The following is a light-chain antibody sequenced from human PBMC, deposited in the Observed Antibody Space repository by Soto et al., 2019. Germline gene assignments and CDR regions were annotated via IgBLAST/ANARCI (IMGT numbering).Light chain of an antibody. CDR1: QGISSY. V-gene: IGKV1-8*01. CDR3: QQSYSNPLT. CDR2: AAS. J-gene: IGKJ4*01. Sequence: AIRMTQSPSSLSASTGDRFTITCLAIQGISSYLAWYQQKAGKAPKPLIYAASSLQSGVPSRFSGSGSGTDYTLTISSLQPEDVETYYCQQSYSNPLTFGGGTKVDIK.